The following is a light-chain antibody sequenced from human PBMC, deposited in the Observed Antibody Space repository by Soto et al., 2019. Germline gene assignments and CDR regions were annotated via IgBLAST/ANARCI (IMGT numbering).Light chain of an antibody. CDR3: QQYSNWPPVI. CDR2: GAS. CDR1: QSVGSK. J-gene: IGKJ4*01. V-gene: IGKV3-15*01. Sequence: ETVMTQSPATLSVSPGERVTLSCRASQSVGSKVAWYQQKPGQAPSLLIYGASTRATETPVRFSGSGSGTEFTLTISSLQSADFAVYYCQQYSNWPPVIFGGGTKVAIK.